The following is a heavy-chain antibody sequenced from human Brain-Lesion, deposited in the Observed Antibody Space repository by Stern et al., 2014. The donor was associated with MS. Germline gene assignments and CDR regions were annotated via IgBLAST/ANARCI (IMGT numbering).Heavy chain of an antibody. CDR2: IIPLFGSP. Sequence: QVQLVQSGPEVKKPGSSVQVSCKASGGTFGTYPITWLRQAPGQGLEWIGRIIPLFGSPNYAQNFQGRVTITADRSTTTVYMKLSSLKSDDAAVYYCAKDGPALVTNWFDPWGRGTLVTVS. V-gene: IGHV1-69*06. CDR3: AKDGPALVTNWFDP. D-gene: IGHD5-18*01. CDR1: GGTFGTYP. J-gene: IGHJ5*02.